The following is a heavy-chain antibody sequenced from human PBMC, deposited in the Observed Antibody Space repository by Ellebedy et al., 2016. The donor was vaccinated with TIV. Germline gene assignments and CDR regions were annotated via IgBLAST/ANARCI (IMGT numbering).Heavy chain of an antibody. CDR3: ATSGGRHVLGTYFEY. CDR1: GYTFTNHD. J-gene: IGHJ4*02. Sequence: ASVKVSXXASGYTFTNHDINWVRQAPGQGFEWMGWMNPNGGNTGYTQKFQDRVIMTRNSDISTAYLELRSLRSDDTAVYYCATSGGRHVLGTYFEYWGQGTLVTVSS. V-gene: IGHV1-8*01. CDR2: MNPNGGNT. D-gene: IGHD3-10*01.